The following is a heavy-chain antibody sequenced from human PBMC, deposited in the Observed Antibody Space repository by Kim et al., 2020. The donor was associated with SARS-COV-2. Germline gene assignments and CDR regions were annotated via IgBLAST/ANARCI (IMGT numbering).Heavy chain of an antibody. Sequence: NPALKSRVTISMDTSKNQISLTLSSVTAADTAVYYCASERGRAYYFDNWGQGIPVTVSS. CDR3: ASERGRAYYFDN. D-gene: IGHD3-16*01. V-gene: IGHV4-30-4*05. J-gene: IGHJ4*02.